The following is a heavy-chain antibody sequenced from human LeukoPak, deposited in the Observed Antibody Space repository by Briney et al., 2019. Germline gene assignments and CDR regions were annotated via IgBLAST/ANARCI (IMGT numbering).Heavy chain of an antibody. D-gene: IGHD3-22*01. V-gene: IGHV4-59*01. CDR3: ARGSSGYYKHAFDI. CDR2: IYYSGST. CDR1: GGSISSYY. J-gene: IGHJ3*02. Sequence: PSETLSLTCTVSGGSISSYYWSWIRQPPGKGLEWIGYIYYSGSTNYNPSLKSRVTISVDTSKNQFSLKLSSVTAADTAVYYCARGSSGYYKHAFDIWGQGTVVTVSS.